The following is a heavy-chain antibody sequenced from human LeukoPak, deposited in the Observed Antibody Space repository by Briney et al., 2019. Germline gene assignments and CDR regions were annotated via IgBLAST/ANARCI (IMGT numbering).Heavy chain of an antibody. V-gene: IGHV1-3*01. J-gene: IGHJ6*02. CDR1: GYTFTSYA. CDR2: INAGNGNT. D-gene: IGHD2-15*01. CDR3: ARGLGYCSGGSCYALYYYYAMDV. Sequence: ASVKVSCTASGYTFTSYAMHWVRQAPGQRLEWMGWINAGNGNTKYSQKFQGRVTITRDTSASTAYMELSSLRSEDTAVYYCARGLGYCSGGSCYALYYYYAMDVWGQGTTVTVSS.